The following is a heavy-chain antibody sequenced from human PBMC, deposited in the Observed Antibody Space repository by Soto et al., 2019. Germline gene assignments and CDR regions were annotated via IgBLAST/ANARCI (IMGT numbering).Heavy chain of an antibody. CDR3: ASAPGYCMSGTCPTTGGMAV. CDR1: GGSITSGNYY. V-gene: IGHV4-31*01. CDR2: IDSSGSC. Sequence: QVQLQESGPGLVKPSQTLSLTCTISGGSITSGNYYWSWIRQPPGKGLEWMGYIDSSGSCYYDPSLRSLFIMSVDTSKTEFSLKLASVTAADTAVYYCASAPGYCMSGTCPTTGGMAVWGIVTTVTVSS. D-gene: IGHD2-2*03. J-gene: IGHJ6*04.